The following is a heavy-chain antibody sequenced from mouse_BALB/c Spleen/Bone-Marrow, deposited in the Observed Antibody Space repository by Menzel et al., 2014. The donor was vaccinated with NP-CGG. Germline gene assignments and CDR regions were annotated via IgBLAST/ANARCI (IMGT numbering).Heavy chain of an antibody. D-gene: IGHD2-4*01. V-gene: IGHV14-3*02. CDR3: ASLDDYIY. J-gene: IGHJ3*01. CDR1: GFNIKDTY. CDR2: IDPANGNT. Sequence: DVKLQESGAELVKPGASVKLSCTASGFNIKDTYMHWVKQRPEQGLEWIGRIDPANGNTKYDPKFQGKATITADTSSNTAYLQLSSLTSEDTAVYYCASLDDYIYWGQGTLVTVPA.